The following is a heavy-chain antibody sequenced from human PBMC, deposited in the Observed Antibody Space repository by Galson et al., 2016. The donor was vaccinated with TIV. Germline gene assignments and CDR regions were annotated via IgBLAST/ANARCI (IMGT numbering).Heavy chain of an antibody. Sequence: SLRLSCAASGFTFNIYGMHWVRQAPGKGLEWVASIRYDGSYQNYVDSVKGRFTISRDNSKNTLYLRMNSLRVDDTAVYYCARPGLLQSYESGDNYYDCYWYGLDVWGQGATVTVSS. CDR3: ARPGLLQSYESGDNYYDCYWYGLDV. J-gene: IGHJ6*02. CDR2: IRYDGSYQ. D-gene: IGHD2-15*01. V-gene: IGHV3-33*01. CDR1: GFTFNIYG.